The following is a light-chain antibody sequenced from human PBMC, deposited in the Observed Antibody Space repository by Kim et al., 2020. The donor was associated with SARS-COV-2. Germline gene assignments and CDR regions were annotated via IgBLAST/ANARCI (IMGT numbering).Light chain of an antibody. CDR2: ANS. CDR1: RPEVGAVFN. Sequence: RVTIPCPASRPEVGAVFNVLSSRQHPRTATNLLIYANSNRPSGGPDRFSGSKSGASTSLAIAALQEEEEADYYCRAYDGSLSTLVFGGGTQLTVL. V-gene: IGLV1-40*03. CDR3: RAYDGSLSTLV. J-gene: IGLJ2*01.